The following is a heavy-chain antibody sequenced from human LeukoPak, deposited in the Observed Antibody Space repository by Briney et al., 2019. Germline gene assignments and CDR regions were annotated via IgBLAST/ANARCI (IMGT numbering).Heavy chain of an antibody. J-gene: IGHJ2*01. V-gene: IGHV4-31*03. CDR2: IYHSGRT. D-gene: IGHD2-21*02. Sequence: SETLSLTCNVSGDSINSGGYYWTWIRQYPGKGLEWIGFIYHSGRTNYNPSLKGRVTISIDTSRTQFSLKLDSVTAADTSVYYCARAGVTAIQVWYFGLWGRGTRVTVSS. CDR1: GDSINSGGYY. CDR3: ARAGVTAIQVWYFGL.